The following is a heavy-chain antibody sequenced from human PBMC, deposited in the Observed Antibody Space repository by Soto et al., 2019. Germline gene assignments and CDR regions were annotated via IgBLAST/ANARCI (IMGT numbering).Heavy chain of an antibody. CDR3: ATLDYYDSSGYYY. V-gene: IGHV3-33*01. CDR1: GFTFSSYG. D-gene: IGHD3-22*01. J-gene: IGHJ4*02. Sequence: QVQLVESGGGVVQPGRSLRLSCAASGFTFSSYGMHWVRQAPGKGLEWVAVIWYDGSNKYYADSVKGRFTISRDNSKNTLYLQMISLRAEDTAVYYCATLDYYDSSGYYYWGQGTLVTVSS. CDR2: IWYDGSNK.